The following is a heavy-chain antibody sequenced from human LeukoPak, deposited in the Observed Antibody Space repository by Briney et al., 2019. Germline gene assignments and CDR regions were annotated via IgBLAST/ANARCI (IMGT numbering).Heavy chain of an antibody. J-gene: IGHJ3*02. CDR1: GFTFSNYW. V-gene: IGHV3-7*01. Sequence: GGSLRLSCTVSGFTFSNYWMTWVRQAPGKGLEWVATIRQDGSEKYYVDSVKGRFTISGDNAKNSLFLQMNTLRAEDTAVYYCARVDCGGTSCYKDAFDMWGQGTMVSVS. CDR2: IRQDGSEK. D-gene: IGHD2-2*01. CDR3: ARVDCGGTSCYKDAFDM.